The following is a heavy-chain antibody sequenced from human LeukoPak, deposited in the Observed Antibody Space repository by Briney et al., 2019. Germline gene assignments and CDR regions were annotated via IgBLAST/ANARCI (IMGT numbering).Heavy chain of an antibody. D-gene: IGHD5-12*01. CDR3: ARDGYSGNDGL. J-gene: IGHJ4*02. V-gene: IGHV4-34*01. CDR2: INHSGST. Sequence: SETLSLTCAVYGGSFSDFYWSWIRQPPGKGLEWIGEINHSGSTNYNPSLKSRVTISVDTSKNQFSLRLSSVTAADTAVYYCARDGYSGNDGLWGQGTLVTVSS. CDR1: GGSFSDFY.